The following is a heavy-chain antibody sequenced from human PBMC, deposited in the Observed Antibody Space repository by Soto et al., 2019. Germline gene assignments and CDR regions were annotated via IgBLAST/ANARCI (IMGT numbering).Heavy chain of an antibody. CDR2: IYYSGST. J-gene: IGHJ6*02. Sequence: PEETLSLTCTVSGGSISSSSYYWGWIRQPPGKGLEWIGSIYYSGSTYYNPSLKSRVTISVDTSKNQFSLKLSSVTAADTAVYYCARLLRHNYYGMDVWGQGTTVTVSS. D-gene: IGHD5-12*01. V-gene: IGHV4-39*01. CDR1: GGSISSSSYY. CDR3: ARLLRHNYYGMDV.